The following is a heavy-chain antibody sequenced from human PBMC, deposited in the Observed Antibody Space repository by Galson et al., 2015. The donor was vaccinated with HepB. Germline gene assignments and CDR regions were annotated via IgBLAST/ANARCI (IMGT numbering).Heavy chain of an antibody. J-gene: IGHJ5*02. V-gene: IGHV3-23*01. CDR1: GFTFSDFA. CDR2: CGSGNIK. D-gene: IGHD2/OR15-2a*01. Sequence: SLRLSCAASGFTFSDFAMVWVRQAPGVGLEWVSTCGSGNIKYYADSVKGRFTISSDNSRNTLYLQMNSLRAEDTSVYYCAKWRLSERRFVPRGRGTLVTVSS. CDR3: AKWRLSERRFVP.